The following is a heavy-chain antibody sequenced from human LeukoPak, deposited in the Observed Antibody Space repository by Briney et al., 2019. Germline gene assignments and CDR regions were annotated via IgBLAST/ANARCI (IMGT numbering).Heavy chain of an antibody. CDR3: ARIPSGGSLRMGAFDI. J-gene: IGHJ3*02. V-gene: IGHV1-69*13. Sequence: SVKVSCKASGGTFSSYAISWVRQAPGQGLEWMGGIIPIFGTANYAQKFQGRVTITADESTSTAYMELSSLRSEDTAVYYCARIPSGGSLRMGAFDIWGQGTMVTVSS. CDR2: IIPIFGTA. CDR1: GGTFSSYA. D-gene: IGHD1-26*01.